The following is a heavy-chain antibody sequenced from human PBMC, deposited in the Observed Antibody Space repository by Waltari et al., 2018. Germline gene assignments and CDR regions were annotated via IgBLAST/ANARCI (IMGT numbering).Heavy chain of an antibody. CDR2: VSYDGRKE. CDR1: EFTFSHYG. CDR3: AKSHLLYFDWWGGMDV. Sequence: QARLVESGGGVVQPGKTLILSCLGSEFTFSHYGLHWVRQAPGKGLEWVAVVSYDGRKEYYADSLKGRFTISRDKSKSTLYLEMNGLTVEDTATYYCAKSHLLYFDWWGGMDVWGQGTTVTVSS. J-gene: IGHJ6*02. D-gene: IGHD3-9*01. V-gene: IGHV3-30*18.